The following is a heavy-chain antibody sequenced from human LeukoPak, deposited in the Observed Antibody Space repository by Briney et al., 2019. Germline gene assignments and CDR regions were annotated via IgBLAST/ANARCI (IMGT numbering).Heavy chain of an antibody. D-gene: IGHD5-24*01. J-gene: IGHJ4*02. CDR2: IKQDGSGK. CDR1: GFTFSSYW. V-gene: IGHV3-7*01. CDR3: AGGRDVDRY. Sequence: GGSLRLSCAASGFTFSSYWMTWVRQAPGKGLEWVANIKQDGSGKYYVDSVKGRFTISRDNAKNSLYLQMNSLRAEDTAVYYCAGGRDVDRYWGQGTLVTVSS.